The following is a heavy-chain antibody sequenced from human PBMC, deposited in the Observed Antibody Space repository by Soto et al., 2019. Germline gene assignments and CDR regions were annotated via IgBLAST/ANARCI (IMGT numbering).Heavy chain of an antibody. J-gene: IGHJ6*02. V-gene: IGHV5-10-1*01. CDR1: GYSFTSYW. CDR3: ARLAMATRRGYYGMDV. CDR2: IDPSDSYT. Sequence: EVQLVQSGAEVKKPGESLRISCKGSGYSFTSYWISWVRQMPGKGLEWMGRIDPSDSYTNYSPSFQGHVTISADKSISTAYLQWSCLKASDSAMYYCARLAMATRRGYYGMDVWGQGTTVTVSS. D-gene: IGHD5-12*01.